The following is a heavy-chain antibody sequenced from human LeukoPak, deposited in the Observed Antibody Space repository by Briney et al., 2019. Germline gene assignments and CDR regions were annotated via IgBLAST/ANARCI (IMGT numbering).Heavy chain of an antibody. Sequence: ASVKVSCKASGYTFTSYDINWVRQATGQGLEWMGWMNPNSGNTGYAQKFQGRVTMTRNTSISTAYMELSSLRSEDTAVYYCARGQGEYTRSSFDYWGQGSLVTVSS. CDR2: MNPNSGNT. CDR3: ARGQGEYTRSSFDY. D-gene: IGHD6-6*01. J-gene: IGHJ4*02. CDR1: GYTFTSYD. V-gene: IGHV1-8*01.